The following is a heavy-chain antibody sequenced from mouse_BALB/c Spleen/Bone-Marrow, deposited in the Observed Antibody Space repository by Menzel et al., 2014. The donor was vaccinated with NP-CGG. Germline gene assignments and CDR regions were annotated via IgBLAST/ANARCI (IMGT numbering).Heavy chain of an antibody. Sequence: VQLKESGGDLVKPGGSLKLSCAASGFTFSSYGMSWVRQTPDKSLEWVATINNGGTYTYYPDSVKGRFTISRDNAKNTLYLQMSSLKSEDTAMYYCALNWDSAYWGQGTLVTVSA. J-gene: IGHJ3*01. CDR1: GFTFSSYG. D-gene: IGHD4-1*02. CDR3: ALNWDSAY. V-gene: IGHV5-6*01. CDR2: INNGGTYT.